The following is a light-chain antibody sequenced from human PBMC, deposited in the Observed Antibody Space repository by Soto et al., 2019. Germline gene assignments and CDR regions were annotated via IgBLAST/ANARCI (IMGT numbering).Light chain of an antibody. CDR3: QQYYSYRWG. CDR2: DSS. CDR1: QSISTW. J-gene: IGKJ1*01. V-gene: IGKV1-5*01. Sequence: DIPMTQSPSTLSASVGDRVTITCRASQSISTWLAWYQQKPGKAPKLLIYDSSSLESGVPSRFSGSGPRTDFALPVSGQQPDDFAPYYCQQYYSYRWGFGRGTNVEIK.